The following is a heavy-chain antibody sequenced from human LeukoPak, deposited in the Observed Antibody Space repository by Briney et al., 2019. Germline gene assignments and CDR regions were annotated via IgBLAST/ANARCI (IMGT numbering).Heavy chain of an antibody. D-gene: IGHD6-19*01. V-gene: IGHV3-23*01. CDR1: GFTFSSYD. CDR2: ISGSGGST. CDR3: AKAPRVAIAVAVSFDY. J-gene: IGHJ4*02. Sequence: GGSLRLSCAASGFTFSSYDMSWVRQAPGKGLEWVSAISGSGGSTYYADSVKGRFTIARDNSKNTLYLQMNSLRAEDTAVYYCAKAPRVAIAVAVSFDYWGQGTLVTVSS.